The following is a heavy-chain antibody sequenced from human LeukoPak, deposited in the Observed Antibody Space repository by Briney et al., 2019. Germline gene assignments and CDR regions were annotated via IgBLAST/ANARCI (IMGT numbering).Heavy chain of an antibody. V-gene: IGHV5-51*01. CDR2: IYSGDSRT. Sequence: GESLKISCQGPGYTFSNYWSGWVPQMPGKGLEWMGLIYSGDSRTRYTPSFEGHVTISADNSLNSAYLQWSSLQASDTAMYFCARHTGGYNPLDFWGQGTLVTVSS. J-gene: IGHJ4*02. CDR3: ARHTGGYNPLDF. D-gene: IGHD5-24*01. CDR1: GYTFSNYW.